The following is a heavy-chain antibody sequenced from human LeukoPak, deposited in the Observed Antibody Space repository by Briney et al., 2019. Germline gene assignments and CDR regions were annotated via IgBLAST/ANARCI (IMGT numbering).Heavy chain of an antibody. CDR3: AKGSGINHYHWIDP. J-gene: IGHJ5*02. V-gene: IGHV3-30-3*01. CDR1: GFTFSSYA. D-gene: IGHD1-14*01. CDR2: ISFDGIDK. Sequence: PGRSLRLSCAASGFTFSSYAMHWVRQAPGKGLEWVAVISFDGIDKYHADSVKGRFTISRDNSKNTLYLQMDSLRAEDTALYYCAKGSGINHYHWIDPWGQGTLVTVSS.